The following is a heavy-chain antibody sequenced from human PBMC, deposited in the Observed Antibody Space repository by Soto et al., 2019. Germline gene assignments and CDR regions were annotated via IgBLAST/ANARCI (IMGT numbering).Heavy chain of an antibody. V-gene: IGHV4-31*03. CDR1: GGSISSGGYY. D-gene: IGHD1-26*01. Sequence: QVQLQESGPGLVKPSQTLSLTCTVSGGSISSGGYYWSWIRQHPGKGLEWIGYIYYSGSTYYNPSLKRRVTISVDTSKNQFSLKLSSVTSADTAVYYCARARVGYSSPSRDYYYGMDVWGQGTTVTVSS. CDR2: IYYSGST. J-gene: IGHJ6*02. CDR3: ARARVGYSSPSRDYYYGMDV.